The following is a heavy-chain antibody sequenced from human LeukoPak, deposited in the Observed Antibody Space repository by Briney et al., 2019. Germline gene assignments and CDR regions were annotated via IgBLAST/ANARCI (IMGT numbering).Heavy chain of an antibody. CDR2: ISYDGSNK. Sequence: LRLSCAASGFTFSTYAIHWVRQAPGKGLEWVAVISYDGSNKFYADSVKGRFTISRDNSKNTLYLQMNTLRAEDTAVYYCARPKYTSGWFRSYFNYWGQGTLVTVSS. J-gene: IGHJ4*02. CDR1: GFTFSTYA. V-gene: IGHV3-30*04. CDR3: ARPKYTSGWFRSYFNY. D-gene: IGHD6-19*01.